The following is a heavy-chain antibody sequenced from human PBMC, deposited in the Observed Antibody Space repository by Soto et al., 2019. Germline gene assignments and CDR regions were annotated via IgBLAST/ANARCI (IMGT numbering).Heavy chain of an antibody. D-gene: IGHD3-16*01. CDR1: VCTFRHHV. Sequence: SVNVSCKAWVCTFRHHVFNMVRQAPGQGLEWMGGIIPIIGTPNYAQKFQGRVTITADASTNTVYLDVSSMRSQDTAVYYCARDLEFRDGNISHLDYWGQGTLVPVSS. CDR3: ARDLEFRDGNISHLDY. CDR2: IIPIIGTP. J-gene: IGHJ1*01. V-gene: IGHV1-69*13.